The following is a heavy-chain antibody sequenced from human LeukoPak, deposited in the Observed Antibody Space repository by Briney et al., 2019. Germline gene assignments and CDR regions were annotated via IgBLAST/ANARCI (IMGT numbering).Heavy chain of an antibody. CDR3: ARAGYGDSDFDY. CDR2: IIYGGST. D-gene: IGHD4-17*01. V-gene: IGHV4-59*08. CDR1: GGSIINYY. Sequence: SETLSLTCTVSGGSIINYYWSWIRQPPGKTLEWIGYIIYGGSTNYNPSLKSRLTISIDTSKTQVSLKLSSVTAADTAVYYCARAGYGDSDFDYWGQGTLVTVSS. J-gene: IGHJ4*02.